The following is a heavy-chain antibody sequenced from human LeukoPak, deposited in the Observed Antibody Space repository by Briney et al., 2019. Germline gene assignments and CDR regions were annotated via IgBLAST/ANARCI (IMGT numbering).Heavy chain of an antibody. CDR3: AKDPTDFDSSGQTYFDY. CDR2: INPNSGGT. V-gene: IGHV1-2*02. CDR1: GYTFTGYY. D-gene: IGHD3-22*01. Sequence: ASVKVSCKASGYTFTGYYMHWVRQAPGQGLEWMGWINPNSGGTNYAQKFQGRVTMTRDTSISTAYTELSRLRSDDTAVYYCAKDPTDFDSSGQTYFDYWGQGTLVTVSS. J-gene: IGHJ4*02.